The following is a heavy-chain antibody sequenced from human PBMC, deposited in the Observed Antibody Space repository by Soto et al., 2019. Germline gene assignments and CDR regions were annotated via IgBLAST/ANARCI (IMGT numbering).Heavy chain of an antibody. CDR3: ARDLSHSWQLVPYYDYGMDV. CDR2: IIPIFGTA. Sequence: QVQLVQSGAEVKKPGSSVKVSCKASGGTFSSYAISWVRQAPGQGLEWMGGIIPIFGTANYAQKFQGRVTITADESTSTAYMELSSLRAEDTAVYYCARDLSHSWQLVPYYDYGMDVWGQGTTVTVSS. CDR1: GGTFSSYA. J-gene: IGHJ6*02. V-gene: IGHV1-69*01. D-gene: IGHD6-6*01.